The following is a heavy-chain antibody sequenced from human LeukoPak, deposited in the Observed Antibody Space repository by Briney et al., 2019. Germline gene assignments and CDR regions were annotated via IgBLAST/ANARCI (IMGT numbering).Heavy chain of an antibody. J-gene: IGHJ6*04. V-gene: IGHV4-30-4*08. CDR3: AREPGDFWSGPDGDV. CDR1: GGSISSGDYY. CDR2: IYYSGST. Sequence: NTSETLSLTCTVSGGSISSGDYYWSWIRQPPGKGLEWIGYIYYSGSTYYNPSLKSRVTISLDTSKNQFSLKLSSVTAADTAVYYCAREPGDFWSGPDGDVWGKGTKVTVSS. D-gene: IGHD3-3*01.